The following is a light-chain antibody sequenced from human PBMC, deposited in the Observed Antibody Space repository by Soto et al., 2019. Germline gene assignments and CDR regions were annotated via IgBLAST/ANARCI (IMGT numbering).Light chain of an antibody. Sequence: LAWYQQKPGQAPRLLIFGASSRATGIPARFSGSGSGTEFNLTISSLQSEDFAVNERQQYDHWLRPQFGGGTRLEIK. J-gene: IGKJ4*01. CDR2: GAS. V-gene: IGKV3D-15*01. CDR3: QQYDHWLRPQ.